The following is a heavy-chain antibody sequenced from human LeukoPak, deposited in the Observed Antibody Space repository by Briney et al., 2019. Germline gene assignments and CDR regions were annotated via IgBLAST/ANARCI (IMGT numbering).Heavy chain of an antibody. D-gene: IGHD5-24*01. V-gene: IGHV3-23*01. CDR1: GFTFSNYG. CDR3: AKVLDVEMATTDGNDAFDI. J-gene: IGHJ3*02. CDR2: ISGSGVTT. Sequence: GGTLRLSCAASGFTFSNYGMSWVRQAPGKGLEWVSAISGSGVTTYYADSVKGRFTISRDNSKNTLYLQMNSLRAEDTAVYYCAKVLDVEMATTDGNDAFDIWGQGTMVTVSS.